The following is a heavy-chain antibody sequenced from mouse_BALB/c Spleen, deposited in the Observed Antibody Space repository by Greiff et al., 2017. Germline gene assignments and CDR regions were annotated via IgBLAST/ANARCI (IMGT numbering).Heavy chain of an antibody. V-gene: IGHV14-3*02. Sequence: VQLQQSGAELVKPGASVKLSCTASGFNIKDTYMHWVKQRPEQGLEWIGRIDPANGNTKYDPKFQGKATITADTSSNTAYLQLSSLTSEDTAVYYCASITTFAYWGQGTLVTVSA. CDR1: GFNIKDTY. J-gene: IGHJ3*01. CDR2: IDPANGNT. CDR3: ASITTFAY. D-gene: IGHD2-4*01.